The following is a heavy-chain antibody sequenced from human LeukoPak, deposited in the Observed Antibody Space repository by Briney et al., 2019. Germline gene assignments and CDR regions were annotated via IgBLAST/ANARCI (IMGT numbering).Heavy chain of an antibody. CDR3: VRDPGMAAAGTSHFDF. CDR1: GFTLTVFP. CDR2: ISSDGSIK. V-gene: IGHV3-30*04. J-gene: IGHJ4*01. Sequence: PGGSLRLSCAASGFTLTVFPMHWVRQAPGHGMEWGAMISSDGSIKYYADSVRGRFTISSDKSKDAVYLETNSLRSDDTAVYYCVRDPGMAAAGTSHFDFWGQGTLLIVSS. D-gene: IGHD6-13*01.